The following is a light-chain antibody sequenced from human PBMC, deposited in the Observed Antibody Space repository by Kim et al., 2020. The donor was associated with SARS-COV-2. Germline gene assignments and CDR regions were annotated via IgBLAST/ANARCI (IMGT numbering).Light chain of an antibody. CDR2: SNN. J-gene: IGLJ1*01. CDR1: SSNIGSNS. CDR3: AAWDDSLNGYYV. V-gene: IGLV1-44*01. Sequence: QRVTIVCSGSSSNIGSNSVNWYQQLPGTAPKRLIYSNNQRPSGVPDRFSGSKSGTSASLAISGLQSEDEADYHCAAWDDSLNGYYVFGTGTKVTVL.